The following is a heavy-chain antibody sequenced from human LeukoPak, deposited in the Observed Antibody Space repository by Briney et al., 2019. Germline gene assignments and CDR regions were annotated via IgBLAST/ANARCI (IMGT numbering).Heavy chain of an antibody. Sequence: SETLSLTCTVSGYSISSGYYWGWIRQPPGKGLEWIGSMYQSGSTYYNPSLKSRVTISVDTSKNQFSLKLRSVTAADTALYYCAIRFGRLEAGGTPFDSWGQGTLVTVSS. V-gene: IGHV4-38-2*02. D-gene: IGHD6-13*01. CDR2: MYQSGST. J-gene: IGHJ4*02. CDR1: GYSISSGYY. CDR3: AIRFGRLEAGGTPFDS.